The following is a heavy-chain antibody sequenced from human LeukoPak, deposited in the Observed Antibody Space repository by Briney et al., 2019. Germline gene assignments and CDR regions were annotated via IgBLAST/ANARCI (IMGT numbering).Heavy chain of an antibody. CDR1: GGSTSSSY. CDR2: IYTTGSTDST. V-gene: IGHV4-4*07. Sequence: SETLSLTCTVSGGSTSSSYCSWIRQPAGKGLEWIGRIYTTGSTDSTDFNPSLKSRVAISLDTSKIQFSLRLYSVTAADTALYFCARLNFRGGEALHFDSWGQGTLVTVSS. CDR3: ARLNFRGGEALHFDS. D-gene: IGHD3-16*01. J-gene: IGHJ4*02.